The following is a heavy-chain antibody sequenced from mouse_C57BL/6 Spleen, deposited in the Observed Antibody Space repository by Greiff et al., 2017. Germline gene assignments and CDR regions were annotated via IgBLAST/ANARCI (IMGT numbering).Heavy chain of an antibody. J-gene: IGHJ3*01. D-gene: IGHD2-3*01. CDR1: GYTFTSYW. V-gene: IGHV1-59*01. CDR2: IDPSDSYT. Sequence: QVQLQQPGAELVRPGTSVKLSCKASGYTFTSYWMHWVKQRPGQGLEWIGVIDPSDSYTNYNQKFKGKATLTVDTSSSTAYMQLSSLTSEDSAVYYCARDYDGYPFAYWGQGTLVTVSA. CDR3: ARDYDGYPFAY.